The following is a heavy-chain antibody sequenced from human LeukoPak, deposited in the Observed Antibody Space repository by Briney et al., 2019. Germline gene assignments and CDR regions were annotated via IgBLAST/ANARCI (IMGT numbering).Heavy chain of an antibody. Sequence: SETLSLTCTVSGGSISSGSYYWSWIRQPAGKGLEWIGRIYTSGSTNYNPSLESRVTISIDTSKNQFSLKLNSVAAADTAVYYCTRGPLQSLFDNWGQGTLVTVSS. V-gene: IGHV4-61*02. CDR1: GGSISSGSYY. CDR3: TRGPLQSLFDN. J-gene: IGHJ4*02. CDR2: IYTSGST.